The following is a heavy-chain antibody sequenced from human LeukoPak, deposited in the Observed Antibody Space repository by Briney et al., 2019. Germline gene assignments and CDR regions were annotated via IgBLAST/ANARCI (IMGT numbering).Heavy chain of an antibody. J-gene: IGHJ4*02. D-gene: IGHD2-2*01. CDR1: GYSFTSYW. CDR2: IDPSDSYT. Sequence: GESLKISCQGSGYSFTSYWISWVRQMPGKGREWMGRIDPSDSYTNYSPSFQGHVTISADKSISTAYLQWSSLKASDTAMYYCARRAPLGYCSSTSCYAAFDYWGQGTLVTVSS. V-gene: IGHV5-10-1*01. CDR3: ARRAPLGYCSSTSCYAAFDY.